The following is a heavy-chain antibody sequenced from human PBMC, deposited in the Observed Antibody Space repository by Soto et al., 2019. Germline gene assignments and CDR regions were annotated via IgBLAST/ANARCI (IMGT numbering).Heavy chain of an antibody. CDR2: VYYNGIT. CDR3: ARGVTGTLDY. V-gene: IGHV4-38-2*01. J-gene: IGHJ4*02. D-gene: IGHD1-1*01. CDR1: GYSISSGCY. Sequence: SETLSLTCAVSGYSISSGCYWNWIRQPPGKGLEWIGCVYYNGITFTNPSLKSRATMTVGTSKNYFSLRLTSVTAADAATYFCARGVTGTLDYWGQGTLVTVSS.